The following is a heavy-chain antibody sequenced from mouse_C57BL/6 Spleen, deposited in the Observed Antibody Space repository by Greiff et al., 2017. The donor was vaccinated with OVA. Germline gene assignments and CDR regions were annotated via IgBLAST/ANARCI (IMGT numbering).Heavy chain of an antibody. CDR3: ARKDGYYSAWFAY. V-gene: IGHV1-55*01. J-gene: IGHJ3*01. D-gene: IGHD2-3*01. Sequence: QVQLQQSGAELVKPGASVKLSCKASGYTFTSYWIPWVKQRPGQGLEWIGNIYPGSGSTNYNEKFKSKATLTVDTSSSTAYMQLSSLTSEDSAVYYCARKDGYYSAWFAYWGKGTLVTVSA. CDR1: GYTFTSYW. CDR2: IYPGSGST.